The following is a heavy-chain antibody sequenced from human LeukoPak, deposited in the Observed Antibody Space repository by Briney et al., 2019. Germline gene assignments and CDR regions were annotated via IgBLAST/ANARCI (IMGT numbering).Heavy chain of an antibody. CDR1: KFTFSNYG. CDR2: ISSDGGTK. J-gene: IGHJ4*02. Sequence: PGGSLRLSCTASKFTFSNYGMQWVRQAPGKGLEWVAVISSDGGTKYYADSVKGRFTLSRDNSRNTLDLQMDSLGPEDTAVYYCTRELSGSSSRHFDYWGQGTLVTVSS. V-gene: IGHV3-30*03. CDR3: TRELSGSSSRHFDY. D-gene: IGHD6-13*01.